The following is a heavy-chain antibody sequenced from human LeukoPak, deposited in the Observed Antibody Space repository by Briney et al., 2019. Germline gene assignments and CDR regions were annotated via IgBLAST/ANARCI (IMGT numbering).Heavy chain of an antibody. D-gene: IGHD2-2*02. V-gene: IGHV1-2*02. CDR1: GYTFTGYY. CDR3: ARDRYCSSTSCYKGGWFDP. CDR2: INPNSGGT. Sequence: GASVKVSCKASGYTFTGYYMHWVRQAPGQGLEWMGWINPNSGGTNYAQKFQGRVTMTRDTSISTAYMELSRLRSDDTAVYYCARDRYCSSTSCYKGGWFDPWGQGTLVTVSS. J-gene: IGHJ5*02.